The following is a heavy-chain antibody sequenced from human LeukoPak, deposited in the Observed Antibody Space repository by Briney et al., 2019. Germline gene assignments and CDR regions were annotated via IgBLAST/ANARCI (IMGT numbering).Heavy chain of an antibody. CDR2: ISWNSGSI. D-gene: IGHD1-26*01. CDR3: ASSGSYGPDY. V-gene: IGHV3-9*01. CDR1: GFTFDDYA. J-gene: IGHJ4*02. Sequence: PGRSLRLSCAASGFTFDDYAMHWVRHAPGKGLEWVPGISWNSGSIGYADSVKGRFTISRDNAKNSLYLQMNSLRAEDTALYYCASSGSYGPDYWGQGTLVTVSS.